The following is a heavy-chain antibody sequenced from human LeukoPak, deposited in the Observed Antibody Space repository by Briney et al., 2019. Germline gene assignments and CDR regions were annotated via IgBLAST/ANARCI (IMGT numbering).Heavy chain of an antibody. CDR2: IIPMFGIA. V-gene: IGHV1-69*10. CDR3: ARTTEAHSWRTRYYDYYMDV. CDR1: GGTFSSYA. D-gene: IGHD6-13*01. J-gene: IGHJ6*03. Sequence: SVKVSCKASGGTFSSYAISWVRQAPGQGLEWMGGIIPMFGIANYAQKFQGRVTTTADKSTSTAYMELSSLRSEDTAVYYCARTTEAHSWRTRYYDYYMDVWGKGTTVTVSS.